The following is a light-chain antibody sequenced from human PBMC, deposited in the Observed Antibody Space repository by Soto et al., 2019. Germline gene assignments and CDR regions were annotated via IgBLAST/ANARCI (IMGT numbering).Light chain of an antibody. J-gene: IGLJ2*01. CDR3: ATWDDSLSAVI. CDR1: SSDVGGYNY. CDR2: NNI. Sequence: QSVLTQPASVSGSPGQSITISCTGTSSDVGGYNYVYWYQQLPGTAPKLLFYNNIQRPSGVPDRFSGSKSGTSASLAISGLRSEDEADYYCATWDDSLSAVIFGGGTKVTVL. V-gene: IGLV1-47*01.